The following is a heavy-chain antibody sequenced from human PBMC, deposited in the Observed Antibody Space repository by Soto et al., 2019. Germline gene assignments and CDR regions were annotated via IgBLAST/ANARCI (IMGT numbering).Heavy chain of an antibody. D-gene: IGHD3-22*01. CDR2: ISSSSSYI. Sequence: GGSLRLSCAASGFTFSSYSMNWVRQAPGKGLEWVSSISSSSSYIYYADSVKGRFTISRDNAKNSLYLQMNSLRAEDTAVYYCARDWYYSDSSGYPDYWGQGTLVTVSS. J-gene: IGHJ4*02. CDR3: ARDWYYSDSSGYPDY. CDR1: GFTFSSYS. V-gene: IGHV3-21*01.